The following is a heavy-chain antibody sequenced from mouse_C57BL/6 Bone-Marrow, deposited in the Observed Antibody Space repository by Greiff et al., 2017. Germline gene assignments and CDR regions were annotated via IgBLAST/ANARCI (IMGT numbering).Heavy chain of an antibody. CDR2: INPSSGYT. Sequence: VQGVESGAELAKPGASVKLSCKASGYTFTSYWMHWVKQRPGQGLEWIGYINPSSGYTKYNQKFKDKATLTADKSSSTAYMQLSSLTYEDSAVYYCASFYYGSSYEDYWGQGTTLTVSS. CDR3: ASFYYGSSYEDY. CDR1: GYTFTSYW. J-gene: IGHJ2*01. D-gene: IGHD1-1*01. V-gene: IGHV1-7*01.